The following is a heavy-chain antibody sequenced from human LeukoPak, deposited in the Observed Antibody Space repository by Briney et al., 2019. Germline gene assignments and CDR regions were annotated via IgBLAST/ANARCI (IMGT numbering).Heavy chain of an antibody. Sequence: QSGGSPRLSCAASGFTFSKYWMLWVRQAPGKGLECVSRINTDGTVTTYADSVKGRFTVSRDNADNTMFLQMNSVRDGDTSVYYCATKQWLSPPPDSWGQGTPVTVSS. D-gene: IGHD6-19*01. CDR1: GFTFSKYW. V-gene: IGHV3-74*01. CDR3: ATKQWLSPPPDS. J-gene: IGHJ4*02. CDR2: INTDGTVT.